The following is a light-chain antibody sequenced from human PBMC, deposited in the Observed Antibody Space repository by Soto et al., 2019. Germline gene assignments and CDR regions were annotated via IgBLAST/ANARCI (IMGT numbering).Light chain of an antibody. CDR2: GAS. J-gene: IGKJ2*01. CDR3: QQYGSSPPGYT. CDR1: QSVSSSY. Sequence: EIVLTQSPGTLSLSPGERSTLSCRASQSVSSSYLAWYQQKPGQAPRLLIYGASSRATGIPDSFSGSGSGTDFTLTISIREPEDVAVYYCQQYGSSPPGYTVGQGTKLEIK. V-gene: IGKV3-20*01.